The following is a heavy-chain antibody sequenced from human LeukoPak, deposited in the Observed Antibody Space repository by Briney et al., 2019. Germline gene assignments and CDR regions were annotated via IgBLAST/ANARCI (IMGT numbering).Heavy chain of an antibody. CDR1: SFTFSSYV. CDR2: VSTTGGST. Sequence: GGSLRLSCGASSFTFSSYVMSWVRQAPGKGLEWVSTVSTTGGSTYYADSVKGRFTISRDNSKDTLYLQMNSLRAEDTAVYYCAKCSGWFVRGKDYYYYYMDVWGKGTTVTISS. CDR3: AKCSGWFVRGKDYYYYYMDV. D-gene: IGHD6-19*01. V-gene: IGHV3-23*01. J-gene: IGHJ6*03.